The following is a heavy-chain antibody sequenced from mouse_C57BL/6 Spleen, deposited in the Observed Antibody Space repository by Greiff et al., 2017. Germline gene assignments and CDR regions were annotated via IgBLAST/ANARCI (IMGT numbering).Heavy chain of an antibody. Sequence: VQLVESGAELVKPGASVKLSCKASGYTFTSYWMHWVKQRPGQGLEWIGMIHPNSGSTNYNEKFKSKATLTVDKSSSTAYMQLSSLTSEDSAVYYCARSYGNYAWFAYWGQGTLVTVSA. J-gene: IGHJ3*01. CDR2: IHPNSGST. D-gene: IGHD2-1*01. CDR3: ARSYGNYAWFAY. V-gene: IGHV1-64*01. CDR1: GYTFTSYW.